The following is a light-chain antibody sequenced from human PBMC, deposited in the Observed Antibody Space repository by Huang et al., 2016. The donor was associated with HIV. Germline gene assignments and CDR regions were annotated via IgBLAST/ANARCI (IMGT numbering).Light chain of an antibody. Sequence: DIQMTQFPLSLSASVGDRVTITCRASQNIDNYLNWYQQKPGKAPKLLIYSASNLQSGVPSRFSGSASGAYFALTFNSLQPDDFATYYCQQAYTTPIYTFGPGTNLDIK. CDR1: QNIDNY. CDR2: SAS. V-gene: IGKV1-39*01. CDR3: QQAYTTPIYT. J-gene: IGKJ2*01.